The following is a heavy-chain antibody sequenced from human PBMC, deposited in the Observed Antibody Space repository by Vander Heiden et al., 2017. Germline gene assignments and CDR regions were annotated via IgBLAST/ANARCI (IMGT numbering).Heavy chain of an antibody. D-gene: IGHD3-10*01. CDR2: ISSYNGNT. CDR1: GYTFTNYV. J-gene: IGHJ4*02. CDR3: ARSISGDYFDY. V-gene: IGHV1-18*01. Sequence: KASGYTFTNYVISWVRQAPGQGLEWMGWISSYNGNTNYAQKLQGRVTMTTDTYTSTAYMELRSLRSDDTAVYYCARSISGDYFDYWGQGTLVTVSS.